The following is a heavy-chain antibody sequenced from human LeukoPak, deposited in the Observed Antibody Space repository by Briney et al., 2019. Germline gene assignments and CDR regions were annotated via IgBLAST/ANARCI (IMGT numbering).Heavy chain of an antibody. D-gene: IGHD3-16*02. V-gene: IGHV1-2*02. CDR1: GYTFTGYY. CDR3: ARLRLGELSLFHDY. CDR2: INPNSGGT. Sequence: ASAKVSCKASGYTFTGYYMHWVRQAPGQGLEWMGWINPNSGGTNYAQKFQGRVTMTRDTSISTAYMELSRLRSDDTAVYYCARLRLGELSLFHDYWGQGTLVTVSS. J-gene: IGHJ4*02.